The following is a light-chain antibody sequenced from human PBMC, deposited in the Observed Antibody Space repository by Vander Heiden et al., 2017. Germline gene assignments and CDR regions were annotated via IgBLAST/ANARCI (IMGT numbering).Light chain of an antibody. Sequence: EIVMTQSPATLSVSPGERATLSCRASQSVSSNLAWYQQKPGQAPRLLIYGASTSATGIPARFSGSGSGTEFTLTISSRQSEDFAVYYCQQYNNWPPLTFGGGTKVEIK. J-gene: IGKJ4*01. CDR3: QQYNNWPPLT. CDR1: QSVSSN. V-gene: IGKV3-15*01. CDR2: GAS.